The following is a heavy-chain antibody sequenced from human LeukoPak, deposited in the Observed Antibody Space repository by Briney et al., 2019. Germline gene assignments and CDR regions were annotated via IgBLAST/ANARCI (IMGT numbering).Heavy chain of an antibody. D-gene: IGHD6-19*01. CDR1: GYTFTSYD. CDR2: MNPNSGNT. V-gene: IGHV1-8*01. J-gene: IGHJ4*02. Sequence: ASVKVSCKASGYTFTSYDINWVRQATGQGLEWMGWMNPNSGNTGYAQKFQGRVTMTRNTSISTAYMELSSLRSEDTAVYYCARARKAVAGTGYYFDYWGQGTLVTVSS. CDR3: ARARKAVAGTGYYFDY.